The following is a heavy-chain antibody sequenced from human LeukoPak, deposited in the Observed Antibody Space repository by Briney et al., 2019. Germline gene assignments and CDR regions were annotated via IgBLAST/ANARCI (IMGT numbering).Heavy chain of an antibody. CDR3: ARELDPTSTNTPHYYYFMDV. Sequence: SETLSLTCTVAGGSISAYYWSWIRQPPGKGLEWIGFMYYSGETNYNPSLKSRATISVDTSKTQLSLKVHSVTAADTAVYYCARELDPTSTNTPHYYYFMDVWGTGTTVTISS. J-gene: IGHJ6*03. CDR1: GGSISAYY. CDR2: MYYSGET. D-gene: IGHD3/OR15-3a*01. V-gene: IGHV4-59*01.